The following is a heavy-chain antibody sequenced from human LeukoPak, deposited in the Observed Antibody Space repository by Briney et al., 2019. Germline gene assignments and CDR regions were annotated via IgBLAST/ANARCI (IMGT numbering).Heavy chain of an antibody. CDR1: GGPFSSYA. CDR2: IIPIFGIA. J-gene: IGHJ5*02. CDR3: ARVSLGVDWFDP. Sequence: SVKVSCTASGGPFSSYAISCVRQAPGQGLEWMGRIIPIFGIANYAQKFQGRVTITADKSTSTAYMELSSLRSEDTAVYYCARVSLGVDWFDPWGQGTLVTVSS. V-gene: IGHV1-69*04.